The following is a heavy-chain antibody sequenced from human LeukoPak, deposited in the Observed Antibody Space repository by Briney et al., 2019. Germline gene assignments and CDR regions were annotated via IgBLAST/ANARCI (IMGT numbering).Heavy chain of an antibody. J-gene: IGHJ4*02. D-gene: IGHD6-13*01. Sequence: GRSLRLSCAASGFTLSSYAMHWVRQAPGKGLEWVAVISYDGSNKYYADSVKGRFTISRDNSKNTLYLQMNSLRAEDTAVYYCARDQGSSWYYFDYWGQGTLVTVSS. CDR1: GFTLSSYA. CDR2: ISYDGSNK. CDR3: ARDQGSSWYYFDY. V-gene: IGHV3-30-3*01.